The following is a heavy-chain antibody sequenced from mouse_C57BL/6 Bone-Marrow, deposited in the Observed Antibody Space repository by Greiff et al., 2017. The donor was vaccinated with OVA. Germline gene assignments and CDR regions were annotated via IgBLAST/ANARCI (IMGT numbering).Heavy chain of an antibody. Sequence: VQLQQSGAELARPGASVKMSCKASGYTFTSYTMHWVKQRPGQGLEWIGYINPSSGYNKYNQKFKDKATLTADKSSSTAYMQLSSLTSEDSAVYYCARFGYFDYWGQGTTLTVSS. CDR2: INPSSGYN. J-gene: IGHJ2*01. CDR3: ARFGYFDY. V-gene: IGHV1-4*01. CDR1: GYTFTSYT.